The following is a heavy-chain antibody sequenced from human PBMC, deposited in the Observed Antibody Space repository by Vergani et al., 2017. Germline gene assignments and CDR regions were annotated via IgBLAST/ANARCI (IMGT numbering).Heavy chain of an antibody. CDR2: IWYDGSKK. J-gene: IGHJ5*02. D-gene: IGHD2-2*02. Sequence: QVQLVESGGGVVQPGRSLRLSCAASGFTFSSYGMHWVRQAPGKGLEWVAVIWYDGSKKYYADSVKGRFSISRDNSKNTLYLQMNSLRAEDTAVYYCARDVGYCSSTSCYSWFDTWGQGTLVTVSS. CDR3: ARDVGYCSSTSCYSWFDT. CDR1: GFTFSSYG. V-gene: IGHV3-33*01.